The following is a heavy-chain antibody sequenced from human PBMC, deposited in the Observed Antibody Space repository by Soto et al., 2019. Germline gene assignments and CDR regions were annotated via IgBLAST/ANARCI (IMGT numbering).Heavy chain of an antibody. CDR2: SYWNDDK. CDR1: GFSLSTSGVG. CDR3: AHIEYSVVPAAVFDY. D-gene: IGHD2-2*01. V-gene: IGHV2-5*01. Sequence: QITLKESGPTLVKPTQTLTLTCTFSGFSLSTSGVGVGWIRQPPGKALEWLAVSYWNDDKRNSPSLKSRLTITKDTSQNQVDHTISNMDHVDTAPYYCAHIEYSVVPAAVFDYWGQGTLVTVST. J-gene: IGHJ4*02.